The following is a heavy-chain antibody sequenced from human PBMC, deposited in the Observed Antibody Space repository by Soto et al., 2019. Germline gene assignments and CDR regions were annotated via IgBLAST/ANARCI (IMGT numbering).Heavy chain of an antibody. CDR3: ARVAITGTTSDYYYGMDV. D-gene: IGHD1-7*01. V-gene: IGHV4-34*01. CDR2: INHSGST. Sequence: SETLSITCAVYGGSFSGYYWSWIRQPPGKGLEWIGEINHSGSTNYNPSLKSRVTISVDTSKNQFSLKLSSVTAADTAVYYCARVAITGTTSDYYYGMDVWGQGTTVT. J-gene: IGHJ6*02. CDR1: GGSFSGYY.